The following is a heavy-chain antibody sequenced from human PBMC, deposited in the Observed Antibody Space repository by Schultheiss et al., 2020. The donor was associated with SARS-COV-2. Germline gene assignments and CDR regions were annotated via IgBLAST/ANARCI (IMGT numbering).Heavy chain of an antibody. CDR2: VYYSGHT. J-gene: IGHJ4*02. Sequence: SETLSLTCTVSGGSISSYYWSWIRQPPGKGLEWIGYVYYSGHTNYNPSLKSRVTISIDTSKNQFSLRLSSVTAADTAVYYCARRRGTFFGVVTYYFDYWGQGSLVTVSS. CDR3: ARRRGTFFGVVTYYFDY. CDR1: GGSISSYY. D-gene: IGHD3-3*01. V-gene: IGHV4-59*12.